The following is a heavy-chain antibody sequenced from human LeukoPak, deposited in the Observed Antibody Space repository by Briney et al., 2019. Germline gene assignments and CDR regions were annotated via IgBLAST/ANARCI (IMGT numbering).Heavy chain of an antibody. CDR3: ARRAGAYSHPYDY. D-gene: IGHD4/OR15-4a*01. CDR2: ISGSGGST. Sequence: GGSLRLSCAASGFTFSSYAMSWVRQAPGKGLEWVSAISGSGGSTYYADSVKGRFTISRDNSKNTLYLQMNSLRAEDAAVYYCARRAGAYSHPYDYWGQGTLVTVSS. V-gene: IGHV3-23*01. CDR1: GFTFSSYA. J-gene: IGHJ4*02.